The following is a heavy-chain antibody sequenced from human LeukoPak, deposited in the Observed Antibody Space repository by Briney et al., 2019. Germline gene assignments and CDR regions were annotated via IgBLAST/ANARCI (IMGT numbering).Heavy chain of an antibody. CDR1: GFTFSSHD. V-gene: IGHV3-21*04. D-gene: IGHD3-22*01. Sequence: GGSLRLSCATSGFTFSSHDMNWVRQAPGKGLEWVSSITARSKSIDYAASVKGRFTISRDNSKNTLSLQMNRLRVEDMAIYYCTRSGYRHPYHFDSWGQGTLVTVSS. J-gene: IGHJ4*02. CDR2: ITARSKSI. CDR3: TRSGYRHPYHFDS.